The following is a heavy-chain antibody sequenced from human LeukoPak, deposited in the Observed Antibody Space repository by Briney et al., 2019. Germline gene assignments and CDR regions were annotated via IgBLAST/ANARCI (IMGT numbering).Heavy chain of an antibody. CDR3: ARDNRYSGSYCDY. V-gene: IGHV1-69*13. CDR1: GGTFSSYA. CDR2: IIPIFGTA. J-gene: IGHJ4*02. D-gene: IGHD1-26*01. Sequence: SSVKVSCKASGGTFSSYAIRCVRQAPGQGLAWMGGIIPIFGTANYAQKFQGRVTITADESTSTAYIELSSLRSEDTAVYYCARDNRYSGSYCDYWGQGTLVTVSS.